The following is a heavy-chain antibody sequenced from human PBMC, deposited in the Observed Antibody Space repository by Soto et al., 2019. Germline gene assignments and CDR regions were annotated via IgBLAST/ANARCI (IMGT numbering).Heavy chain of an antibody. CDR1: GYTFTSYW. CDR3: ARLVGSGTYVDYSYYGLDV. CDR2: IYPGDSDT. Sequence: GESLKISCRGSGYTFTSYWIAWVRQMPGKGLELMGIIYPGDSDTRYSPSFEGQVTISADTSISTSYVRWRSLKASDTAMYYCARLVGSGTYVDYSYYGLDVWGQGTTVTVSS. V-gene: IGHV5-51*01. D-gene: IGHD3-10*01. J-gene: IGHJ6*02.